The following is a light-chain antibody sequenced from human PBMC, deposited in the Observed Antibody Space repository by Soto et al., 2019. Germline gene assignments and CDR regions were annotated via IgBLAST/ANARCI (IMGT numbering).Light chain of an antibody. V-gene: IGLV2-14*01. CDR1: SSDVGDYNY. J-gene: IGLJ1*01. CDR2: EVS. Sequence: QSVLTQPASVSGSPGQSITISFTGTSSDVGDYNYVSWYQQHPGKAPKLLISEVSDRPSGISHRFSGSKSGNTASLTISGLQAEDEADYYCSSYTSSGSLYVFGSGTKVTVL. CDR3: SSYTSSGSLYV.